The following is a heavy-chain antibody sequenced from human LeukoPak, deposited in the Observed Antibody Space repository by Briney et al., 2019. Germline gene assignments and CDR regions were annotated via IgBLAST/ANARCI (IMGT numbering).Heavy chain of an antibody. J-gene: IGHJ4*02. CDR1: GFTFSSYG. V-gene: IGHV3-30*18. D-gene: IGHD2-2*01. Sequence: GRSLRLSCAASGFTFSSYGMHWVRQAPGKGLEWVAVISYDGSNKYYADSVKGRFTISRDNSKNTLYLQMNSLRAEDTAVYYCAKDRDVNTMASDYWGQGTLVTVSS. CDR2: ISYDGSNK. CDR3: AKDRDVNTMASDY.